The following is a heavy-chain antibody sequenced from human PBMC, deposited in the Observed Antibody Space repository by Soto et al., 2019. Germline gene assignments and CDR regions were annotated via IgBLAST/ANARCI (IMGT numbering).Heavy chain of an antibody. J-gene: IGHJ4*02. Sequence: QVQLVQSGAEVKKPGASVQVSCKASGYTFTSYGISWVRQAPGQGLEWMGWISAYNGNTNYAQLLQGRVPMTTDTPTSTAYMELRSLRSYDTAEYYCAGDATTDHWGQGTLVTVSS. CDR1: GYTFTSYG. V-gene: IGHV1-18*01. CDR3: AGDATTDH. CDR2: ISAYNGNT. D-gene: IGHD4-17*01.